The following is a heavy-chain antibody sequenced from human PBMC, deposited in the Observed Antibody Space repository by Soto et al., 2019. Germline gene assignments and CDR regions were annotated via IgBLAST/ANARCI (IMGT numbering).Heavy chain of an antibody. J-gene: IGHJ6*02. CDR2: ISSDSRYI. CDR3: ARIKLVEFFFTNVDVYDMDV. D-gene: IGHD3-16*01. Sequence: EVQLVESGGGLVQPGGSLRLSCAASGFTLSNYAVNWVRQAPGKGLEWVSYISSDSRYIYYGDSVKGRFTISRDNVRNSVYLQMNSLRDDDTAVYYCARIKLVEFFFTNVDVYDMDVWGQGTPVTVSS. CDR1: GFTLSNYA. V-gene: IGHV3-48*02.